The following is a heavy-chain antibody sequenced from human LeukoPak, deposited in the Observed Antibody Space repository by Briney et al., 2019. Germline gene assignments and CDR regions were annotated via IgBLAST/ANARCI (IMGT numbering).Heavy chain of an antibody. J-gene: IGHJ4*02. V-gene: IGHV1-69*06. D-gene: IGHD4-17*01. CDR3: ARASGPPRYGDLYYFDY. CDR2: IIPIFGTA. Sequence: SVKVSCKASGGTFSSYAISWVRQAPGQGLEWTGGIIPIFGTANYAQKFQGRVTITAAKSTSTAYMELSSLRSEDTAVYYCARASGPPRYGDLYYFDYWGQGTLVTVSS. CDR1: GGTFSSYA.